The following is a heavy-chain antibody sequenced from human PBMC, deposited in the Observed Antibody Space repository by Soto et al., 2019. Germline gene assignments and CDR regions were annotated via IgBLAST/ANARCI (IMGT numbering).Heavy chain of an antibody. CDR2: IYYSGST. J-gene: IGHJ4*02. CDR1: GGSISSYY. CDR3: ARQGSWSLDY. Sequence: SETLSLTCTVSGGSISSYYWRWIRQPPGKGLEWRGYIYYSGSTNYNPSLKSPVTISVDTSKNQFSLKLSSVTAADTDVYNCARQGSWSLDYWGQGTLVTVSS. V-gene: IGHV4-59*08. D-gene: IGHD6-13*01.